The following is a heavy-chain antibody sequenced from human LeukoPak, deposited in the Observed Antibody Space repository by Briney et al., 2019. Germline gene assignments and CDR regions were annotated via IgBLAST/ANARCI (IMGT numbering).Heavy chain of an antibody. Sequence: GGSLRLSCAASGVSVTSNYMTWVRQAPGKGLEWVSVIYSGGSTYYADSVKGRFTISRDNAKNSLYLQMNSLRVEDTAVYYCARGGSSGSMIYWGQGTLVSVSS. CDR3: ARGGSSGSMIY. CDR1: GVSVTSNY. CDR2: IYSGGST. D-gene: IGHD3-22*01. J-gene: IGHJ4*02. V-gene: IGHV3-66*01.